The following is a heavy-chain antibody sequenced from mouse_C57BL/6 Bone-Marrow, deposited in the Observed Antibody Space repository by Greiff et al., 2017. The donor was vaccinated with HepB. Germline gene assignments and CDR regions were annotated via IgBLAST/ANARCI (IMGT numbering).Heavy chain of an antibody. V-gene: IGHV2-2*01. Sequence: VQLQESGPGLVQPSQSLSITCTVPGFSLTSYGVYWVRQSPGKGLEWLGVIWSGGSTDYNAAFISRLSISKDNSKSQVFFKMNILQADDTAIYYCARNNGYSNFYYAMDNWGQGDSVPVSS. D-gene: IGHD2-5*01. CDR2: IWSGGST. CDR3: ARNNGYSNFYYAMDN. CDR1: GFSLTSYG. J-gene: IGHJ4*01.